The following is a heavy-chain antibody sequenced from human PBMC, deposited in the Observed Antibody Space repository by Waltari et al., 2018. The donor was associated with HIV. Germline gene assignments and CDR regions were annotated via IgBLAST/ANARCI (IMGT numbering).Heavy chain of an antibody. D-gene: IGHD1-26*01. Sequence: QVQLQASGPGLVQPSQTLSRTCPFSGGSISSGDYYWSWTRQPPGKGLEWLGYMYYGGSTYSNPSLKSRVTISVDTSKNQFSLKLSSVTAAATAVYYCARVKIVGNWFEPWGPGTLVTVSS. CDR2: MYYGGST. CDR3: ARVKIVGNWFEP. J-gene: IGHJ5*02. V-gene: IGHV4-30-4*01. CDR1: GGSISSGDYY.